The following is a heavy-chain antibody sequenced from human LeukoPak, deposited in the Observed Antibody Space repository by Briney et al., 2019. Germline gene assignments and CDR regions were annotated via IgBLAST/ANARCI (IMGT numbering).Heavy chain of an antibody. Sequence: SETLSLTCAVYGGSFSGYYWGWIRQPPGKGLEWIGEINHSGSTNYNPSLKSRVTISVDTSKNQFSLKLSSVTAADTAVYYCARRNRQWLVVLVGNYFDYWGQGTLVTVSS. J-gene: IGHJ4*02. CDR3: ARRNRQWLVVLVGNYFDY. D-gene: IGHD6-19*01. V-gene: IGHV4-34*01. CDR1: GGSFSGYY. CDR2: INHSGST.